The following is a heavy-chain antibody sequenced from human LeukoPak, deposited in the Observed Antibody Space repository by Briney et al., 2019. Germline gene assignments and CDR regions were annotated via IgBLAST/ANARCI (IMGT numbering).Heavy chain of an antibody. CDR1: GFTFSRYW. CDR3: ARDGEGGYPVDY. CDR2: IDSDGSST. J-gene: IGHJ4*02. V-gene: IGHV3-74*01. D-gene: IGHD3-10*01. Sequence: PGGPLRLSCAASGFTFSRYWMHWVRQAPGKGLVWVSRIDSDGSSTTYADSVKGRFTISRDNVKNTLYLQMNSLRAEDTAVYYCARDGEGGYPVDYWGQGTLVTVSS.